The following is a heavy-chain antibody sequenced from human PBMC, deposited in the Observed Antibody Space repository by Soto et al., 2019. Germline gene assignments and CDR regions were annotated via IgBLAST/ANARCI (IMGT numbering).Heavy chain of an antibody. D-gene: IGHD4-17*01. CDR2: IIPILGIA. CDR3: ARTFYGDYKDYYFDY. J-gene: IGHJ4*02. V-gene: IGHV1-69*02. CDR1: GGTFSSYT. Sequence: QVQLVQSGAEVKKPGSSVKVSCKASGGTFSSYTISWVRQAPGQGLEWMGRIIPILGIANYAQKFQVRVTITADKSTSTAYMELSSLRSEDTAVYYCARTFYGDYKDYYFDYWGQGTLVTVSS.